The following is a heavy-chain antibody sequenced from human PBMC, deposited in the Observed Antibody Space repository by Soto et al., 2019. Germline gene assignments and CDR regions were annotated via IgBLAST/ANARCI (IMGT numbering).Heavy chain of an antibody. V-gene: IGHV3-48*02. Sequence: GGSLRLSCAASGFTFSSYSMNWVRQAPGKGLEWVSYIASSSNPIYYADSVKGRFIISRDNAKNSLFLQMNSLRDDDTAVYYCAKTARHSSGYYYSATTEYQYGMDVWGQGTTVTVSS. CDR3: AKTARHSSGYYYSATTEYQYGMDV. J-gene: IGHJ6*02. CDR2: IASSSNPI. CDR1: GFTFSSYS. D-gene: IGHD3-22*01.